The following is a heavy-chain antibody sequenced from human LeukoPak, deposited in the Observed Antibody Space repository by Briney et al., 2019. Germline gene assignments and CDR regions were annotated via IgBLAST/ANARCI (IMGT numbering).Heavy chain of an antibody. Sequence: PGGSLRLSCAASGFIFSDYYMRWLRQAPGKGLEWVSYINSSGSTMYYTDSVKGRFTISRDNAKDSLDLQMNSLGAEDTAVCYCARVPAGVIGMKDAFDIWGQGTMVTVSS. D-gene: IGHD3-16*02. J-gene: IGHJ3*02. V-gene: IGHV3-11*04. CDR1: GFIFSDYY. CDR3: ARVPAGVIGMKDAFDI. CDR2: INSSGSTM.